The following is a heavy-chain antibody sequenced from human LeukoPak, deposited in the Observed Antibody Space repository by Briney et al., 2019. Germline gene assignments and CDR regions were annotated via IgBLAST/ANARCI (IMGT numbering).Heavy chain of an antibody. J-gene: IGHJ4*02. CDR1: GYSISSGYY. CDR2: IYHSGST. Sequence: SETLSLTCTVSGYSISSGYYWGWIRQPPGKGLEWIGSIYHSGSTYYNPSLKSRVTISVDTSKNQFSLELSSVTAADTAVYYCARTEYSSGWYFDYWGQGTLVTVSS. V-gene: IGHV4-38-2*02. CDR3: ARTEYSSGWYFDY. D-gene: IGHD6-19*01.